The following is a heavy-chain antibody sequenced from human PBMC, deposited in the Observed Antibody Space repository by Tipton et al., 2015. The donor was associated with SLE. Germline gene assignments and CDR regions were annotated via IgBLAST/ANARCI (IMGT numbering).Heavy chain of an antibody. V-gene: IGHV4-59*01. CDR3: ARLLVAAGTTWFDP. D-gene: IGHD6-13*01. J-gene: IGHJ5*02. CDR1: NGSINSYY. Sequence: GLVKPSETLSLTCTVSNGSINSYYWSWIRQPPGKGLEYIGYIYYDGSTNYNPSLKSRVTISVDTSKNKFSPKLNSMTAADTAVYYCARLLVAAGTTWFDPWGQGTLVTVSS. CDR2: IYYDGST.